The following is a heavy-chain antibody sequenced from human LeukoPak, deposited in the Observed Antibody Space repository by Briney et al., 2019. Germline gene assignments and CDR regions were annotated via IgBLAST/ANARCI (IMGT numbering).Heavy chain of an antibody. Sequence: GGSLRLSCAASGFTFSSYSMNWVRQAPGKGLEWVSYISSSSSTIYYADSVKGRFTISRDNAKNSLYLQMNSLRAEDTAVYYCARGVDTAMENYWGQGTLVTVSS. J-gene: IGHJ4*02. CDR3: ARGVDTAMENY. D-gene: IGHD5-18*01. V-gene: IGHV3-48*01. CDR2: ISSSSSTI. CDR1: GFTFSSYS.